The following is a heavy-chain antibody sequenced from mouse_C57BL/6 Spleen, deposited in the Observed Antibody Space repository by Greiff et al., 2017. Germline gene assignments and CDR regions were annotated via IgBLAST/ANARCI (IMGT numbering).Heavy chain of an antibody. CDR3: ARAYYYGSSDFDY. CDR1: GYAFSSSW. Sequence: SGPELVKPGASVKISCKASGYAFSSSWMNWVKQRPGKGLEWIGRIYPGDGDTNYNGKFKGKATLTADKSSSTAYMQLRSLTSEDSAVYFCARAYYYGSSDFDYWGQGTTLTVSS. J-gene: IGHJ2*01. CDR2: IYPGDGDT. D-gene: IGHD1-1*01. V-gene: IGHV1-82*01.